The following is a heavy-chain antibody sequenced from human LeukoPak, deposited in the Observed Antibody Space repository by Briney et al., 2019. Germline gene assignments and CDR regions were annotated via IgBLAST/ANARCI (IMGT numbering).Heavy chain of an antibody. CDR3: ARGLLLYWYFDL. J-gene: IGHJ2*01. D-gene: IGHD2-15*01. V-gene: IGHV4-30-4*01. CDR2: IYYSGST. CDR1: GGSISSGDYY. Sequence: SETLSLTGTVSGGSISSGDYYWSWIRQPPGKGLEWIGYIYYSGSTYYNPSLKSRVTISVDTSKNQFSLKLSSVTAADTAVYYCARGLLLYWYFDLWGRGTLVTVSS.